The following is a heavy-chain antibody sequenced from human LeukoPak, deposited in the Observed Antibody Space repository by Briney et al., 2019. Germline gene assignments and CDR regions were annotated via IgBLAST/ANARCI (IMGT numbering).Heavy chain of an antibody. J-gene: IGHJ4*02. Sequence: ASVKVSCKASGYTFTGYYMHWVRQAPGQGLEWMGWINPNSGGTNYAQKFQGRVTMTRDTSISTAYMELSRLRSDDTAVYYCAIMTYEYGYCCSTSCHFDYWGQGTLVTVSS. CDR3: AIMTYEYGYCCSTSCHFDY. CDR1: GYTFTGYY. CDR2: INPNSGGT. V-gene: IGHV1-2*02. D-gene: IGHD2-2*01.